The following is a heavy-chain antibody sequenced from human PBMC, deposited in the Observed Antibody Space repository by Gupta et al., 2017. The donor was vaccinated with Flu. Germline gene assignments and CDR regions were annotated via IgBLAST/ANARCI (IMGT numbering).Heavy chain of an antibody. CDR3: ARVFGGDTAMGAFFDY. Sequence: QVQLVQSGAEVKKPGSSVKVSCKASGGTFSSYAISWVRQSPGQGLEWMGGIIPIFGTANYAQKFQGRVTITADESTSTAYMELSSLRSEDTAVYYCARVFGGDTAMGAFFDYWGQGTLVTVSS. CDR1: GGTFSSYA. V-gene: IGHV1-69*01. CDR2: IIPIFGTA. J-gene: IGHJ4*02. D-gene: IGHD5-18*01.